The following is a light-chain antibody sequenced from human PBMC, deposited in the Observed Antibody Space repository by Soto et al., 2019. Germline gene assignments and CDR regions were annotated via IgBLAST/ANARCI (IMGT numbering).Light chain of an antibody. CDR2: KAS. V-gene: IGKV1-5*03. J-gene: IGKJ1*01. CDR3: QQYNSYWT. CDR1: QSISSW. Sequence: DIQMTQSPSTLSASVGDRVTITCRASQSISSWLAWYQQKPGKAPKLLIYKASSLESGVPSRFSGSGSGTEFTLTISSLQPDDFASYYCQQYNSYWTFGQGTKVEL.